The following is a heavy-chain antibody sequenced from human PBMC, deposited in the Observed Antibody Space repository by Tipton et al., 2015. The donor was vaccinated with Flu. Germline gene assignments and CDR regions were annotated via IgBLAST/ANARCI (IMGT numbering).Heavy chain of an antibody. V-gene: IGHV4-4*07. CDR2: FYGSGTT. CDR1: GASISSYY. D-gene: IGHD3-9*01. CDR3: AGDSPTGYHFAY. J-gene: IGHJ4*02. Sequence: GLVKPSETLSLICTVSGASISSYYWSWFRQPAGKGLEWIGRFYGSGTTNYNPSLKSRVTMSVDTSKNHFSLKLSSVTAADTAIYYCAGDSPTGYHFAYWGQGTLVTVSS.